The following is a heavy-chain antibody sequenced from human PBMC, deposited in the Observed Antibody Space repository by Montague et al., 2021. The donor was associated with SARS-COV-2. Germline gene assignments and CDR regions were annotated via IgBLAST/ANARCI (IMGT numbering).Heavy chain of an antibody. J-gene: IGHJ4*02. Sequence: SETLSLTCAVYGGSFSGYYWSWSRQPPREGREWRVEINHSGSTNNNPSLNSRVTISVDTAKNQFSLKLMSVTAAETAVYYCASFPSGYYDSSGYHIWGQGTLVTVSS. CDR1: GGSFSGYY. V-gene: IGHV4-34*01. CDR3: ASFPSGYYDSSGYHI. D-gene: IGHD3-22*01. CDR2: INHSGST.